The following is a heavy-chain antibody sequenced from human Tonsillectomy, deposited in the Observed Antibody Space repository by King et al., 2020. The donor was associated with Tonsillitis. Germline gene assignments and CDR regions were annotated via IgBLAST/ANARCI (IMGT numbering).Heavy chain of an antibody. Sequence: VQLVESGGGLVTPGVSLILSCATSGFTFSNSEMNWVRQAPGKGLEGVSSISSSSTYIYYADSVKGRFTISRDNAKNSLYLQMNSLIAGDTAVYYCARDKVADYVDSGRGAFDVWGQGTMVTVSS. J-gene: IGHJ3*01. CDR1: GFTFSNSE. CDR3: ARDKVADYVDSGRGAFDV. D-gene: IGHD3-16*01. CDR2: ISSSSTYI. V-gene: IGHV3-21*03.